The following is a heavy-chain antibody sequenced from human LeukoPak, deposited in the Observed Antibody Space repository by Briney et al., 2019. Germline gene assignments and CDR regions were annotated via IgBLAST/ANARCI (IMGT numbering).Heavy chain of an antibody. CDR1: GYTFIDYY. CDR3: ARQVPAGGLDP. D-gene: IGHD2-2*01. CDR2: INPNSGGT. J-gene: IGHJ5*02. Sequence: ASVKVSCKASGYTFIDYYIHWVRQAPGQGLEWMGRINPNSGGTNYAQKFQGRVTMTRDTSINTAYMELSRLRSDDTAVYYCARQVPAGGLDPWGQGTLVTVSS. V-gene: IGHV1-2*06.